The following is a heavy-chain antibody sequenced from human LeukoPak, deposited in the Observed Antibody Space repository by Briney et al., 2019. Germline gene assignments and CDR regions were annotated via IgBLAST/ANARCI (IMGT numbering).Heavy chain of an antibody. CDR3: ARSHTYYYDSSGYWDY. J-gene: IGHJ4*02. CDR2: INPSGGST. CDR1: GYTFTSYY. Sequence: ASVKVSCKASGYTFTSYYMHWVRQAPGQGLEWMGIINPSGGSTSYAQKFQGRVTITADESTSTAYMELSSLRSEDTAVYYCARSHTYYYDSSGYWDYWGQGTLVTVSS. D-gene: IGHD3-22*01. V-gene: IGHV1-46*01.